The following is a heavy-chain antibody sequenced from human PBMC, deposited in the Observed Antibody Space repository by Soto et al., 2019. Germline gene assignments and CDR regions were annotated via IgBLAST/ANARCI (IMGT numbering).Heavy chain of an antibody. Sequence: PSETLSLTCTVSGGSISSYYWSWIRQPPGKGLEWIGYIYYSGSTNYNPSLKSRVTISVDTSKNQFPLKLSSVTAADTAVYYCARAGERAAYYYGMDVWGQGTTVPVSS. V-gene: IGHV4-59*01. CDR3: ARAGERAAYYYGMDV. J-gene: IGHJ6*02. D-gene: IGHD3-16*01. CDR1: GGSISSYY. CDR2: IYYSGST.